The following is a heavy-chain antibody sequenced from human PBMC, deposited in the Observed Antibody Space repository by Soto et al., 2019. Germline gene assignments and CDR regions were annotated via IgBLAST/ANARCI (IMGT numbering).Heavy chain of an antibody. D-gene: IGHD2-21*01. CDR1: GFTFRNYN. V-gene: IGHV3-21*06. CDR2: ISTGGAYM. J-gene: IGHJ4*02. Sequence: EVQLVESGGGLVKAGGSLRLFCTASGFTFRNYNMNWVRQAPGKGLEWVSSISTGGAYMFYADSVKGRFTITRDNAQNSMFLQIDSPRAEDTAVYYCARIIASPGGDYFYSWGQGTLVTFSS. CDR3: ARIIASPGGDYFYS.